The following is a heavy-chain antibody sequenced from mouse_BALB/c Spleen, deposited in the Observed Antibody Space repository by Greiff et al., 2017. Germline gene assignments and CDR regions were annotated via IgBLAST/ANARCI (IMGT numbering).Heavy chain of an antibody. CDR1: GVSITSGY. CDR2: ISYSGST. V-gene: IGHV3-8*02. J-gene: IGHJ4*01. Sequence: EVKLQESGPSLVKPSQTLSLTCSVTGVSITSGYWNWIRKFPGNKLEYMGYISYSGSTYYNPSLKSRISITRDTSKNQYYLQLNSVTTEDTATYYCARYPRFHYAMDYWGQGTSVTVSS. CDR3: ARYPRFHYAMDY.